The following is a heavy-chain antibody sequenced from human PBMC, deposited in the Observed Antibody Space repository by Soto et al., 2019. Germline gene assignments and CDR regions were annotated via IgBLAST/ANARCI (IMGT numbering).Heavy chain of an antibody. CDR3: ASGGAAGPRNWFDP. CDR1: GGPISRGGCY. D-gene: IGHD6-13*01. Sequence: PETLSHTYSGSGGPISRGGCYWSWIRQPPRKGLEWIGEINHSGSTNYNPSLKSRVTISVDTSKNQFSLKLSSVTAADTAVYYGASGGAAGPRNWFDPRGHGTLVTVSS. CDR2: INHSGST. V-gene: IGHV4-34*01. J-gene: IGHJ5*02.